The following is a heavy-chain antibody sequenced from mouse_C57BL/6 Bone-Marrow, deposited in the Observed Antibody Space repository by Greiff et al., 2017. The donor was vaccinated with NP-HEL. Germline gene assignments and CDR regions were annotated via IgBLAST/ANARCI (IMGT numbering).Heavy chain of an antibody. CDR2: INPNNGGT. Sequence: EVQLQQSGPELVKPGASVKIPCKASGYTFTDYNMDWVKQSHGKSLEWIGDINPNNGGTIYNQKFKGKATLTVDKSSSTAYMELRSLTSEDTAVYYCARLNLVGLGSSSYAMDYWGQGTSVTVSS. D-gene: IGHD1-1*01. CDR1: GYTFTDYN. J-gene: IGHJ4*01. CDR3: ARLNLVGLGSSSYAMDY. V-gene: IGHV1-18*01.